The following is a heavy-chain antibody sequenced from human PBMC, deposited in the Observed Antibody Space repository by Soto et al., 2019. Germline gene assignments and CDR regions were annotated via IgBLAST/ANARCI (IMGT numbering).Heavy chain of an antibody. J-gene: IGHJ4*02. D-gene: IGHD6-13*01. CDR2: ISAYNGNT. Sequence: PSVKVACKASGYTFTSYGISWVRQAPGQGLEWMGWISAYNGNTNYAQKLQGRVTMTTDTSTSTAYMELRSLRSDDTAVYYCARALYSSSWYHIWGQGTLVTVSS. CDR3: ARALYSSSWYHI. V-gene: IGHV1-18*01. CDR1: GYTFTSYG.